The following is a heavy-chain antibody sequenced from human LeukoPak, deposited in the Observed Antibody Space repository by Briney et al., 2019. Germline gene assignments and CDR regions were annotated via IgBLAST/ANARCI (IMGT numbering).Heavy chain of an antibody. J-gene: IGHJ4*02. D-gene: IGHD6-6*01. CDR2: IYYSGST. CDR1: GGSISSNY. V-gene: IGHV4-59*12. Sequence: SETLSLTCTVSGGSISSNYWSWIRQPPGKGLEWIGYIYYSGSTYYNPSLKSRVSISVDTSKNQFSLKLSSVTAADTAVYYCARDSYLSGKQLGIDYWGQGTLVTVSS. CDR3: ARDSYLSGKQLGIDY.